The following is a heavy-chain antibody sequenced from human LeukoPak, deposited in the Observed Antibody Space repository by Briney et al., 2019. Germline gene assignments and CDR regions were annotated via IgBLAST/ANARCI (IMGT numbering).Heavy chain of an antibody. V-gene: IGHV3-23*01. CDR1: GFTFSSYA. D-gene: IGHD2-2*01. CDR3: ARGRSMDF. J-gene: IGHJ4*02. Sequence: GGSLRLSCAASGFTFSSYAMSWVRQAPGKGLEWVSAISGSGGSTYYADSVKGRFTISRDNAKKILYLQMNSLRAEDTAVYFCARGRSMDFWGQGTLVTVSS. CDR2: ISGSGGST.